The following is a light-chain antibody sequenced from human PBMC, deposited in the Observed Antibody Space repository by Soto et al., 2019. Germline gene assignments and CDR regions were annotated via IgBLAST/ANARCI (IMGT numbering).Light chain of an antibody. V-gene: IGKV1-17*03. J-gene: IGKJ5*01. CDR3: LQHKSYPFT. CDR1: QGISNY. Sequence: DIQMTQSPSAMSASVGDRVTITCRPSQGISNYLAWFQQKPGKAPKRLIYSASSLQSGVPSRFSGSGSGTEFTLTISSLQPEDFASYYCLQHKSYPFTFCQGTRLEIK. CDR2: SAS.